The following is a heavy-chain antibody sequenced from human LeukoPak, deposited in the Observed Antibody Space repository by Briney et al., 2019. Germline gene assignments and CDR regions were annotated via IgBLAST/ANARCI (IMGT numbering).Heavy chain of an antibody. V-gene: IGHV3-30*03. Sequence: PGRSLRLSCAASGFTFSSYGMHWVRQAPGKGLEWVAVISYDGSNKYYADSVKGRFTISRDNSKNTLYLQMNSLRAEDTAVYYCARGRGRITMVRGVMGVALDYWGQGTLVTVSS. CDR1: GFTFSSYG. CDR2: ISYDGSNK. D-gene: IGHD3-10*01. CDR3: ARGRGRITMVRGVMGVALDY. J-gene: IGHJ4*02.